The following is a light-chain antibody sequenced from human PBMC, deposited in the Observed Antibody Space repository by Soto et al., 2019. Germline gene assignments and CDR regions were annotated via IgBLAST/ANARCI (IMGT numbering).Light chain of an antibody. Sequence: DIQMTQSPSTLSASVGDRVTITCRASQSISSWLAWYQQKPGKAPQLLIYAASTLQTEVPSRFSGSGSGTAFTLTISCLQSEDFATYFCQQYHTYPFTFGPGTKVDIK. J-gene: IGKJ3*01. V-gene: IGKV1-5*01. CDR3: QQYHTYPFT. CDR2: AAS. CDR1: QSISSW.